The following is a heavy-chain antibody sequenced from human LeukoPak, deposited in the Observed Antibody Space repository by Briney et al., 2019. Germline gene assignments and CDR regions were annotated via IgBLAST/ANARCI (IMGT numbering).Heavy chain of an antibody. CDR2: IKNKRGSYTA. CDR3: GRDTATALDY. D-gene: IGHD2-21*02. Sequence: PGGSLRLSCAASGFTLNDHYMDWVRQAPGKGLEWVGRIKNKRGSYTADYAASVKGRFTISRDDSQNSLYLQMNSLKTEDTAVYYYGRDTATALDYWGQGTLVTVSS. J-gene: IGHJ4*02. CDR1: GFTLNDHY. V-gene: IGHV3-72*01.